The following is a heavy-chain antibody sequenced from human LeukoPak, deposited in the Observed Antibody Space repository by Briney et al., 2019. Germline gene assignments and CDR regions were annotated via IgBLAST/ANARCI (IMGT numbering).Heavy chain of an antibody. V-gene: IGHV1-8*02. CDR1: GYTFTSYG. Sequence: GASVKVSCKASGYTFTSYGISWVRQAPGQGLEWMGWMNPNSGNTGYAQKFQGRVTMTRNTSISTAYMELSSLRSEDTAVYYCARAVYYYGSGSYGDYYYYMDVWGKGTTVTISS. CDR3: ARAVYYYGSGSYGDYYYYMDV. J-gene: IGHJ6*03. D-gene: IGHD3-10*01. CDR2: MNPNSGNT.